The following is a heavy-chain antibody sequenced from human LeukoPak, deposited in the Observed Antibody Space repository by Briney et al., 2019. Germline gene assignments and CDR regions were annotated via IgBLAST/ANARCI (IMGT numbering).Heavy chain of an antibody. CDR2: IYTSGST. CDR1: GGSISSYY. CDR3: ARDQGDPSFSIAINHWFDP. J-gene: IGHJ5*02. Sequence: PSETLSLTCTVSGGSISSYYWSWIRQPAGKGLEWIGRIYTSGSTNYNPSLKSRVTMSVDTSKNQFSLKLSSVTAADTAVYYCARDQGDPSFSIAINHWFDPWGQGTLVTVSS. V-gene: IGHV4-4*07. D-gene: IGHD6-6*01.